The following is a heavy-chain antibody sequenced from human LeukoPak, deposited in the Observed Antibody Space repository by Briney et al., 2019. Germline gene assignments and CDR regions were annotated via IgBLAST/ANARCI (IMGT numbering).Heavy chain of an antibody. CDR2: ISSSSSYM. Sequence: GGSLRLSCAASGFTFSSYSMNWVRQAPGKGLEWVSSISSSSSYMYYADSVKGRFTISRDNAKNSLYLQMNSLRAEDTAVYYCASSLPSPDIVVVPAAFYGMDVWGQGTTVTVSS. CDR3: ASSLPSPDIVVVPAAFYGMDV. D-gene: IGHD2-2*01. CDR1: GFTFSSYS. V-gene: IGHV3-21*01. J-gene: IGHJ6*02.